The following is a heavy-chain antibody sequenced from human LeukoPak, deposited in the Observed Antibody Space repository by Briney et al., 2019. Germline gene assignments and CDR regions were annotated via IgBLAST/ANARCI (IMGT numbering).Heavy chain of an antibody. CDR2: ISTSVSTI. Sequence: PGGSLRLSCAASGFAFSSYEMNWVRQAPGKGLEWVSYISTSVSTIYYGDSVKGRFTISRDNAKNSLILQMNILRAEDTAVYYCARGSDYGVGAFDIWGQGTMVTVSS. CDR3: ARGSDYGVGAFDI. J-gene: IGHJ3*02. CDR1: GFAFSSYE. V-gene: IGHV3-48*03. D-gene: IGHD4-17*01.